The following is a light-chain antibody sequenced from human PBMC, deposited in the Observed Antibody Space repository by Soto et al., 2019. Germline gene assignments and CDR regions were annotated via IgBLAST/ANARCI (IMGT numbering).Light chain of an antibody. CDR3: QTWGTGIEV. Sequence: QSVLTQSPSASASLGASVKLTCTLSSGHRSYAIAWHQQQPEKGPRYLMKLNSDGSHSKGDGIPDRFSGSSSGAERYLTISSLQSEDEADYYCQTWGTGIEVVGGGTKLTVL. J-gene: IGLJ3*02. CDR2: LNSDGSH. V-gene: IGLV4-69*01. CDR1: SGHRSYA.